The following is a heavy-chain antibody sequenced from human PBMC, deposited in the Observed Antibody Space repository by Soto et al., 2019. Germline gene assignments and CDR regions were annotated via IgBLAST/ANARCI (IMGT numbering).Heavy chain of an antibody. V-gene: IGHV1-8*01. CDR2: MNPNSGNT. J-gene: IGHJ3*02. D-gene: IGHD3-10*01. CDR1: GYTFTSYD. Sequence: ASVKVSCKASGYTFTSYDINWVRQATGQGLEWMGWMNPNSGNTGYAQKFQGRVTMTRNTSISTAYMELSSLRSEDTAVYYCARGRITMVRRVIIGRAFDIWGQGTMVTVSS. CDR3: ARGRITMVRRVIIGRAFDI.